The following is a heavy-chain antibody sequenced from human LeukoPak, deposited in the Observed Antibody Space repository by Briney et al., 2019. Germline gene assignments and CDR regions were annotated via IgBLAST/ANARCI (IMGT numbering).Heavy chain of an antibody. Sequence: ASVKVSCKASGYTFTSYVISWVRQAPGQGLEWMGWISAYNGNTNYAQKLQGRVTMTTDTSTSTVYMELRSLRSDDTAVYYCARARTSVTMVRGVPDYWGQGTLVTVSS. J-gene: IGHJ4*02. D-gene: IGHD3-10*01. V-gene: IGHV1-18*01. CDR1: GYTFTSYV. CDR2: ISAYNGNT. CDR3: ARARTSVTMVRGVPDY.